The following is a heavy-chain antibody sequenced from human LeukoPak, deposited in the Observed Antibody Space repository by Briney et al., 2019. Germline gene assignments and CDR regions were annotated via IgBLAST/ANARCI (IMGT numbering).Heavy chain of an antibody. CDR1: GGSISNYY. D-gene: IGHD3-9*01. CDR2: IYYCGST. Sequence: PSGTLSLTLTVSGGSISNYYWSWIRQPPGKGLEWIGDIYYCGSTNYNPSLKSRVTISVHASKNHFSLKLSSVTAADTAVYYCARAPRDILTGYYMPFDYWGQGTLVTVSS. V-gene: IGHV4-59*01. J-gene: IGHJ4*02. CDR3: ARAPRDILTGYYMPFDY.